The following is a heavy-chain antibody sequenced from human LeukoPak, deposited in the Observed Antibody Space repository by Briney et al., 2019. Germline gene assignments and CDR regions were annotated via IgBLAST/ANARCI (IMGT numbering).Heavy chain of an antibody. CDR1: GGSISSYY. D-gene: IGHD4-11*01. CDR3: ARDNTVTTRLNWFDP. J-gene: IGHJ5*02. CDR2: IYTSGST. V-gene: IGHV4-4*07. Sequence: PSETLSLTCTVSGGSISSYYWSWIRQPAGKGLEWIGRIYTSGSTNYNPSLKSRVTMSVDTSKNQFSLKLSSVTAADTAVYYCARDNTVTTRLNWFDPWGQGTLVTASS.